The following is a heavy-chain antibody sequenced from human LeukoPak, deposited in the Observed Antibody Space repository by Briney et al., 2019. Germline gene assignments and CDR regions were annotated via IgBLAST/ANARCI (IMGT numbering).Heavy chain of an antibody. CDR2: IYYSGST. CDR1: GGSISSYY. CDR3: AREAIAVAGTGIDY. J-gene: IGHJ4*02. D-gene: IGHD6-19*01. V-gene: IGHV4-59*01. Sequence: PSETLSLTCTVSGGSISSYYWSWIRQPPGKGLEWIGCIYYSGSTNYNPSLKSRVTISVDTSKNQFSLKLSSVTAADTAVYYCAREAIAVAGTGIDYWGQGTLVTVSS.